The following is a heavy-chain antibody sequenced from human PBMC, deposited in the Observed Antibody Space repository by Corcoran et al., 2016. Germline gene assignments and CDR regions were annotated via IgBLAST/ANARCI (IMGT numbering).Heavy chain of an antibody. V-gene: IGHV1-2*02. Sequence: QVQLVQSGAEVKKPGASVKVSCKASGYTFTGYYMHWVRQAPGPGLEWMGWINPNSGGTNYAQKFQGRVTMTRDTSISTAYMELSRLRSDDTAVYYCARGSDFSYYYYGMDVWGQGTTVTVSS. CDR3: ARGSDFSYYYYGMDV. CDR2: INPNSGGT. D-gene: IGHD5-12*01. J-gene: IGHJ6*02. CDR1: GYTFTGYY.